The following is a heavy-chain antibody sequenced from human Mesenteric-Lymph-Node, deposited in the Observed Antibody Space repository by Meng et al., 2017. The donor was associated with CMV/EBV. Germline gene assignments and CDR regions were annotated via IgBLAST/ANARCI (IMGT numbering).Heavy chain of an antibody. D-gene: IGHD2-2*01. J-gene: IGHJ6*02. CDR2: IYYSGST. V-gene: IGHV4-59*01. CDR3: ASHSYCSSTSCYDQSDYYYYGMDV. CDR1: GGSISSYY. Sequence: SETLSLTCTVSGGSISSYYWSWIRQPPGKGLEWIGYIYYSGSTNYNPSLKSRVTISIGTSKNQFSLRLSSVTAADTAMYYCASHSYCSSTSCYDQSDYYYYGMDVWGQGTTVTVSS.